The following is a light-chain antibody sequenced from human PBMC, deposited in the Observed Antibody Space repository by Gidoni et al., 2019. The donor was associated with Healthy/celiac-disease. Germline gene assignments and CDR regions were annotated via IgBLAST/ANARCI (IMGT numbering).Light chain of an antibody. CDR1: QSISSG. CDR2: KAS. V-gene: IGKV1-5*03. J-gene: IGKJ2*01. CDR3: QQYNSYQYT. Sequence: DIPMSQSPSTLSASVGDRVTITSRASQSISSGSAWYQQKPGKAPKLLIYKASSLESGVPSRFSGSGSGTEFTLTISSLQPEDFATYYCQQYNSYQYTFXQXTKLEIK.